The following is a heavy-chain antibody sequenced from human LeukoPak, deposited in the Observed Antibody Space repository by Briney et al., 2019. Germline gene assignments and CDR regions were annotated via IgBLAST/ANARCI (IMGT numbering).Heavy chain of an antibody. J-gene: IGHJ4*02. CDR2: ISYDGSNK. CDR1: GFTFSSYG. D-gene: IGHD6-19*01. V-gene: IGHV3-30*18. CDR3: AKDLDSSGGDY. Sequence: PGGSLRLSCAASGFTFSSYGMHWVRQAPGKGLEWVAVISYDGSNKYYADSVKGRFTISRDNSKNTLYLQMNSRRAEDTAVYYCAKDLDSSGGDYWGQGTLVTVSS.